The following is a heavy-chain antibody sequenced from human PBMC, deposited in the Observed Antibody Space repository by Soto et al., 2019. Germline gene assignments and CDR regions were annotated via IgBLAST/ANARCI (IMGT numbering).Heavy chain of an antibody. CDR3: ARKSSSSSWFDP. CDR1: GYTFFSYG. J-gene: IGHJ5*02. CDR2: ISGYNGNT. V-gene: IGHV1-18*01. Sequence: ASVKVSCKTSGYTFFSYGISWVRQAPGQGLEWMGWISGYNGNTNYAQKFQARVTMTADTSTRTAYMELRSLRPDDTAFYYCARKSSSSSWFDPWGQGTLVTVSS. D-gene: IGHD6-6*01.